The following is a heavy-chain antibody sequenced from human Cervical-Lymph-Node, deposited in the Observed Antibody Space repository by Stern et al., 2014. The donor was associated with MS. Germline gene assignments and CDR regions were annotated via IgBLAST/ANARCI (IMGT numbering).Heavy chain of an antibody. CDR1: GFTFSSYG. D-gene: IGHD2-2*01. V-gene: IGHV3-30*18. CDR2: ISYGGSNK. Sequence: VQLVESGGGVVQPGRSLRLSCAASGFTFSSYGMHWVRQAPGKGLEWVAVISYGGSNKYYADSVKGRFTISRDNSKNTLYLQMNSLRAEDTAVYYCAKVSADIVVVPAAMSYYYGMDVWGQGTTVTVSS. CDR3: AKVSADIVVVPAAMSYYYGMDV. J-gene: IGHJ6*02.